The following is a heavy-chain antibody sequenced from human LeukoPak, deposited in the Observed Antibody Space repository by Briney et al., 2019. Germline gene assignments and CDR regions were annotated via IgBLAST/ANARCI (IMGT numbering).Heavy chain of an antibody. CDR1: GGSISSGGYY. J-gene: IGHJ4*02. CDR3: ARARNGRRVISPYYFDY. Sequence: SQTLSLTCTVSGGSISSGGYYRSWIRQHPGKGLEWIGYIYYSGSTYYNPSLKSRVTISVDTSKNQFSLKLSSVTAADTAVYYCARARNGRRVISPYYFDYWGQGTLVTVSS. D-gene: IGHD2-21*01. CDR2: IYYSGST. V-gene: IGHV4-31*03.